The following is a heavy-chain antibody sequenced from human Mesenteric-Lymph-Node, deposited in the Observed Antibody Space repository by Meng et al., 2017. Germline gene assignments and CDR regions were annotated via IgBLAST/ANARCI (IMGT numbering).Heavy chain of an antibody. CDR3: ASGGNSGGAFDI. V-gene: IGHV3-21*01. Sequence: GESLKISCEASGFTLGLFWMSWVRQAPGKGLEWVSSISSSSSYIYYADSVKGRFTISRDNAKNSLYLQMNSLRAEDTAVYYCASGGNSGGAFDIWGQGTMVTVSS. D-gene: IGHD4-23*01. CDR1: GFTLGLFW. J-gene: IGHJ3*02. CDR2: ISSSSSYI.